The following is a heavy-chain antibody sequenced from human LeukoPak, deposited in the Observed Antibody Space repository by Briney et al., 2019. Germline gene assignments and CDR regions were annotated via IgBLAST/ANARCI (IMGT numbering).Heavy chain of an antibody. Sequence: PSETLSLTCAVSGVSITSYYWSWIRQPAGKGLEWIGRIYTSGSTNYNPPLKSRVTMSVDTSKNQFSLKLSSVTAADTAVYYCARGSRYDLDYWGQGTLVTVSS. V-gene: IGHV4-4*07. CDR1: GVSITSYY. D-gene: IGHD5-12*01. CDR2: IYTSGST. J-gene: IGHJ4*02. CDR3: ARGSRYDLDY.